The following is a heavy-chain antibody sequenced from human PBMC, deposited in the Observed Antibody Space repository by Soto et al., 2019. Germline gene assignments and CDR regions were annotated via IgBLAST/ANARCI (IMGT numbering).Heavy chain of an antibody. CDR3: ARDQNRYYYYGMDV. J-gene: IGHJ6*02. Sequence: QVQLVESGGGVVQPGRSLRLSCAASGFTFSSYAMHWVRQAPGKGLEWVAVISYDGSNKYYADSVKGRFTISRDNXXNTLYLQMNSLRAEDTAVYYCARDQNRYYYYGMDVWGQGTTVTVSS. V-gene: IGHV3-30-3*01. CDR2: ISYDGSNK. CDR1: GFTFSSYA.